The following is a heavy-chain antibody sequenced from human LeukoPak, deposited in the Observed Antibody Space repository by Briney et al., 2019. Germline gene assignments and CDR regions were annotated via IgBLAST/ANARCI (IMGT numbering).Heavy chain of an antibody. CDR3: AKLNYDILTGYYRG. CDR1: GFTFSSYA. J-gene: IGHJ4*02. CDR2: ISGSGGST. V-gene: IGHV3-23*01. Sequence: GGSLRLSCAASGFTFSSYAMSWVRQAPGKGLEWVSAISGSGGSTYYADSVKGRFTISRDNSKNTLYLQMNSLRAEDTAVYYCAKLNYDILTGYYRGWGQGNLVTVSS. D-gene: IGHD3-9*01.